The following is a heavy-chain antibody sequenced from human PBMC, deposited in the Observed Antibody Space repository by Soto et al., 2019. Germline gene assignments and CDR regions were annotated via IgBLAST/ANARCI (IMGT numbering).Heavy chain of an antibody. CDR2: IYYSGIT. CDR3: ARDGVGDIADPPGRYGMDV. CDR1: GGSISSGVYY. D-gene: IGHD5-12*01. V-gene: IGHV4-31*03. Sequence: SETLSLTCTVSGGSISSGVYYWSWIGQHPGKGLEWIGYIYYSGITYYNPSLKSRVTISVDTSKNQFSLKLSSVTAADTAVYYCARDGVGDIADPPGRYGMDVWGQGTTVTVSS. J-gene: IGHJ6*02.